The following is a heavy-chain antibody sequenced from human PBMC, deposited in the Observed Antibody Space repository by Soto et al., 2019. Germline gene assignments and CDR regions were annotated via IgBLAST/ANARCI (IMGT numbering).Heavy chain of an antibody. J-gene: IGHJ4*02. D-gene: IGHD6-13*01. CDR1: XFXXSXYS. CDR3: ARDRVAAAGKPFDY. V-gene: IGHV3-21*01. Sequence: EVXLXXSGGXLVXPGXXLRXXCAXSXFXXSXYSMNXVRQAXGXXXXWVSSISSSSSYIYYADSVKGRFTISRDNAKNXLXXXXXSXXAEDTAVYYCARDRVAAAGKPFDYWGQGTLVTVSS. CDR2: ISSSSSYI.